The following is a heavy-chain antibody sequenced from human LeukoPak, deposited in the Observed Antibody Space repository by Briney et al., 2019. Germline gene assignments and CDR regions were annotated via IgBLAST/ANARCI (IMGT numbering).Heavy chain of an antibody. D-gene: IGHD6-13*01. Sequence: GGSLRLSCTASGFTFSDCDMSWVRQAPGKGLEWVSSISYRSSPIYYEDSVKGRFTTSRDNAKNSLYLQMDSLRAGDTAVYYCARAYPPLRTAAAGDQWGQGTLVTVSS. CDR1: GFTFSDCD. CDR3: ARAYPPLRTAAAGDQ. CDR2: ISYRSSPI. J-gene: IGHJ4*02. V-gene: IGHV3-21*01.